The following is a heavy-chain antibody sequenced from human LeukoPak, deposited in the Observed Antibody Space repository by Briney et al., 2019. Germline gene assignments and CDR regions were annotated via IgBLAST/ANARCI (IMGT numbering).Heavy chain of an antibody. J-gene: IGHJ1*01. CDR3: ARIGGVFHH. CDR1: GGSISSYY. Sequence: SETLSLTCTVSGGSISSYYWSWIRQPPGKGPEWIGYIYYSGSTNYNPSLKSRVTISVDTSKNQFSLKLSSVTAADTAVYYCARIGGVFHHWGQGTLVTVSS. CDR2: IYYSGST. V-gene: IGHV4-59*01. D-gene: IGHD3-10*01.